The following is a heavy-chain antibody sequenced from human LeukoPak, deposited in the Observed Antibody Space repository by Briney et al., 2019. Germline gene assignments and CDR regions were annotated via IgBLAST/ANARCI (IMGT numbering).Heavy chain of an antibody. J-gene: IGHJ6*03. CDR2: ISWDGGST. CDR1: GFTFDDYA. Sequence: GGSLRLSCAASGFTFDDYAMHWVRQAPGKGLEWVSLISWDGGSTYYADSVKGRFTISRDNSKNSLYLQMNSLRAEDTALYYCAKDKYRASGCSSTSCYYYYYYMDVWGKGTTVTVSS. CDR3: AKDKYRASGCSSTSCYYYYYYMDV. D-gene: IGHD2-2*01. V-gene: IGHV3-43D*03.